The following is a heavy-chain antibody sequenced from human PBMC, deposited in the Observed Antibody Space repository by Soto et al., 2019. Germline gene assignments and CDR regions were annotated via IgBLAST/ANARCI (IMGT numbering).Heavy chain of an antibody. CDR3: ARASRSGVFDY. J-gene: IGHJ4*02. CDR2: IHYNGNT. CDR1: GGSISSGAYH. D-gene: IGHD3-10*01. Sequence: QVQLQESGPGLVKPSQTLSLTCTVSGGSISSGAYHWGWLRQPPGKGLEWIAYIHYNGNTFYTPSLKSRLTISVDTSKTHLSLNLDSVTASDTAVYYCARASRSGVFDYWGQGTLVTVSS. V-gene: IGHV4-30-4*01.